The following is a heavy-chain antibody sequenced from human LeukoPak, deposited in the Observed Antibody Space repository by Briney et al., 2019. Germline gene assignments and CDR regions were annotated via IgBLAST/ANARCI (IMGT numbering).Heavy chain of an antibody. V-gene: IGHV3-7*01. CDR1: GFTFSNYW. Sequence: GGSLRLSCAASGFTFSNYWMSWVRQAPGKGLEWVANIKQDGSEKYYVDSVKGRFTISRDNAKNSLYLQMNSLRAEDTAVYYCARGLRYCSGGSCYTNWFDPWGQGTLVTVSS. CDR3: ARGLRYCSGGSCYTNWFDP. J-gene: IGHJ5*02. D-gene: IGHD2-15*01. CDR2: IKQDGSEK.